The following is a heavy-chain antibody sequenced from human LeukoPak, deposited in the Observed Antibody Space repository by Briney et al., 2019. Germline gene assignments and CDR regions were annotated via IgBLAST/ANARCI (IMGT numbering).Heavy chain of an antibody. J-gene: IGHJ4*02. D-gene: IGHD2-2*01. V-gene: IGHV3-15*01. Sequence: GGSLRLSCAASGFVFSNAWMSWVRQAPGKGLEWVGRIKSQTDGGTTDYAAPVKGRFTISRDDSKNMLYLQMNSLKTEDTAVYYCIAFYPADYWGQGALVTVSS. CDR1: GFVFSNAW. CDR3: IAFYPADY. CDR2: IKSQTDGGTT.